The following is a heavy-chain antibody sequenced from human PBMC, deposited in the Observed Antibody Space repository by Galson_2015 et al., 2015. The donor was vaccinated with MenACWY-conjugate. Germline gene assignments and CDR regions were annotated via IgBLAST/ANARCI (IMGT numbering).Heavy chain of an antibody. V-gene: IGHV5-51*01. J-gene: IGHJ4*02. CDR1: GYTFTNNW. CDR3: ARGAQGYFDY. Sequence: QSGAEVKKPGESLKISCKGSGYTFTNNWIGWVRQMPGKGLEWMGIMNPVDSETRYSPSFQGQVAISADKSISTTFLEWSSPKASDTAVYYCARGAQGYFDYWGQGALVTVSS. D-gene: IGHD3-16*01. CDR2: MNPVDSET.